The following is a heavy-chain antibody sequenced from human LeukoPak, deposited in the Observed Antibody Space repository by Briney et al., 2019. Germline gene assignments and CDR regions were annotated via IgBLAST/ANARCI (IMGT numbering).Heavy chain of an antibody. CDR2: IWSDGTNK. V-gene: IGHV3-33*03. J-gene: IGHJ4*02. CDR1: GFTFSHFG. D-gene: IGHD4-11*01. CDR3: AKDAQRVFDYSTSLEY. Sequence: GGSLRLSCAASGFTFSHFGFHWVRQAPGKGLEGVAVIWSDGTNKDYGNSVKGRFTIHRDDSQNRVYVQMNNLRVDDTAIYFCAKDAQRVFDYSTSLEYWGQGSPVTVSS.